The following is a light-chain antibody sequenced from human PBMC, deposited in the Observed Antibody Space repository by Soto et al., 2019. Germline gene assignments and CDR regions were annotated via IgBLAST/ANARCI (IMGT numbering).Light chain of an antibody. V-gene: IGLV2-14*01. CDR2: DVS. CDR3: SSYTSSSTLDV. CDR1: SSDVGGYNY. J-gene: IGLJ1*01. Sequence: QSVLAQPAYVTRSPGQSIPITNNGTSSDVGGYNYVSWYQQHPGKAPKLMIYDVSNRPSGVSNRLSGSKSGNTASLTISGLQAEEEADYYCSSYTSSSTLDVFGTGTKVTV.